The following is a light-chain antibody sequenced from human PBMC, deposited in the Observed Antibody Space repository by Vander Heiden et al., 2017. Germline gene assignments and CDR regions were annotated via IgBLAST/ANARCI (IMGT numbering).Light chain of an antibody. Sequence: DTVMTQSPDSLAVSLGERATIKCKSSQSVLYSAKNKNYLAWYQQKPGQPPKLLIYWASTRESGVPDRFSGSGSGTDFTLTISSLQAEDVAVYYCQQYYSTPFTFGPGTKVDIK. CDR1: QSVLYSAKNKNY. CDR3: QQYYSTPFT. V-gene: IGKV4-1*01. J-gene: IGKJ3*01. CDR2: WAS.